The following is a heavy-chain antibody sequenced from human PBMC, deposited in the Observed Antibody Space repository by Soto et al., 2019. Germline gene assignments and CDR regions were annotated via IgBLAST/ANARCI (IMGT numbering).Heavy chain of an antibody. J-gene: IGHJ4*03. CDR3: AKLATELSKSPRYFDS. CDR1: GFIFRIYD. D-gene: IGHD1-7*01. Sequence: GGSLRLSCATAGFIFRIYDMSWVRQAPGKVLEWVSGISPTGGNTYYAGSVKGTFTISRDNSADTIFLTLKSLRVDDTAIYYCAKLATELSKSPRYFDSWGQGALVTVSS. CDR2: ISPTGGNT. V-gene: IGHV3-23*01.